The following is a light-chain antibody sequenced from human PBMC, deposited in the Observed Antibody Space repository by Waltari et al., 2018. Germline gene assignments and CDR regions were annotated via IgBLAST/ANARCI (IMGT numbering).Light chain of an antibody. J-gene: IGLJ7*01. CDR2: TNN. V-gene: IGLV1-44*01. Sequence: QSVLTQPPSASGTPGQRVTISCSGASSNIGNSAVNWYRQLPGTAPKLLIYTNNQRPPGVPDRFSGSKSGTSASLAISGLQSEDEADYYCAAWDDRLNGAVFGGGTPLTVL. CDR3: AAWDDRLNGAV. CDR1: SSNIGNSA.